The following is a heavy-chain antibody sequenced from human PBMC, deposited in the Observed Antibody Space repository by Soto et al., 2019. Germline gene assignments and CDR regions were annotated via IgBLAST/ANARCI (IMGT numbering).Heavy chain of an antibody. CDR3: ARVDETMVGGVMDYYGMDV. CDR1: GFTFSSYS. CDR2: INSDGSST. Sequence: GGSLRLSCAASGFTFSSYSMNWVRQAPGKGLVWVSRINSDGSSTSYADSVKGRFTISRDNAKNTLYLQMNSLRAEDTAVYYCARVDETMVGGVMDYYGMDVWGQGTTITVSS. J-gene: IGHJ6*02. D-gene: IGHD3-10*01. V-gene: IGHV3-74*01.